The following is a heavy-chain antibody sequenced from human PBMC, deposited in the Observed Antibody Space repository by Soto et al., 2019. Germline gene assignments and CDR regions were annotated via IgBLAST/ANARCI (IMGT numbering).Heavy chain of an antibody. V-gene: IGHV1-69*13. D-gene: IGHD6-13*01. CDR3: AGDTGGGAAAY. CDR2: IIPIFGTA. J-gene: IGHJ4*02. Sequence: GASVKVSCKASGGTFSSYAISWVRQAPGQGLEWMGGIIPIFGTANYAQKFQGRVTITADESTSTAYMELSSLRSEDTAVYYCAGDTGGGAAAYWGQGTLVTVSS. CDR1: GGTFSSYA.